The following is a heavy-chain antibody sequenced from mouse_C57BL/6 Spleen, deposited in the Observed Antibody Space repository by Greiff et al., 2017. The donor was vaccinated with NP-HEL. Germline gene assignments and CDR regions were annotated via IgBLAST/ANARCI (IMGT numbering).Heavy chain of an antibody. J-gene: IGHJ3*01. Sequence: VQLQQSGPGLVKPSQSLSLTCSVTGYSITSGYYWNWIRQFPGNKLEWMGYISYDGSNNYNPSLKNRISITRDTSKNQFFLKLNSVTTEDTATYYCATYDYSAWFAYWGQGTLVTVSA. CDR2: ISYDGSN. CDR3: ATYDYSAWFAY. D-gene: IGHD2-4*01. V-gene: IGHV3-6*01. CDR1: GYSITSGYY.